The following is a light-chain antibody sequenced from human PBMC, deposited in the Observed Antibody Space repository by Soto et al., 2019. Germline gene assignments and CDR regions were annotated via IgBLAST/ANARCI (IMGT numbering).Light chain of an antibody. CDR3: QQSYSTPWT. CDR1: QSISNY. J-gene: IGKJ1*01. V-gene: IGKV1-39*01. CDR2: ATS. Sequence: QMTASPSSLSACVGDRVTVTCRASQSISNYLHWYQQKPGQAPKLLIYATSRFQSGVPSRFSGSGCGTDFTRTISSLQPEDFATYYCQQSYSTPWTFGQGTKVEIK.